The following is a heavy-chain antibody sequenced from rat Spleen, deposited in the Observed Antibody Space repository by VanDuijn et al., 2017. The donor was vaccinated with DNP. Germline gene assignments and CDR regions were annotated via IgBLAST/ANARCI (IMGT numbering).Heavy chain of an antibody. CDR2: ISPSGGST. CDR1: GFTFSNYD. D-gene: IGHD4-3*01. J-gene: IGHJ2*01. Sequence: EVQLVESGGGLVRPGRSLKLSCVASGFTFSNYDMAWVRQAPTKGLEWVASISPSGGSTYYRDSVKGRFTVSRDNAKSSLYLQMNSLKSEDTATYYCAKNSGYYFDYWGQGVMVTVSS. V-gene: IGHV5-25*01. CDR3: AKNSGYYFDY.